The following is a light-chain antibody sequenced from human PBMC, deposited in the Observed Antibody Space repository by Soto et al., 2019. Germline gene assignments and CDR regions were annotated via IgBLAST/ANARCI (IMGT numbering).Light chain of an antibody. J-gene: IGKJ5*01. CDR3: QQRSNWLGIT. Sequence: EIVLTQSPGTLALSPGERATPSCRASRSVSSYLAWYQQKPGQAPRLLIYDASNRATGIPARFSGSGSGTDFTLTISSLEPEDFAVYYCQQRSNWLGITFGQGTRLEIK. CDR1: RSVSSY. V-gene: IGKV3-11*01. CDR2: DAS.